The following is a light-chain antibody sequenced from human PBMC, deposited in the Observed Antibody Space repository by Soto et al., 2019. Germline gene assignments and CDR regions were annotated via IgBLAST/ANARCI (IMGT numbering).Light chain of an antibody. CDR1: RSDVGGYNY. CDR3: SSYTSTSTPCV. V-gene: IGLV2-14*01. CDR2: EVS. Sequence: QSALTQPASVSGSPGQSIAISCTGTRSDVGGYNYVSWYQLHPGKAPKLIIYEVSNRPSGASNHFSGYKSGNTASLTISGLQAEDEADYYCSSYTSTSTPCVFGTGTKLTVL. J-gene: IGLJ1*01.